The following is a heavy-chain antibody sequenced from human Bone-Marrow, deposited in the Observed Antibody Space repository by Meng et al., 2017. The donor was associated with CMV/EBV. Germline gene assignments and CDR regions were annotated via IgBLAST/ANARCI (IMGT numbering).Heavy chain of an antibody. V-gene: IGHV4-59*01. CDR3: ARGGGRRRDAFDI. D-gene: IGHD3-16*01. J-gene: IGHJ3*02. Sequence: SETLSLTCTVSGGSISSYYWSWIRQPPGKGLEWIGYIYYSGSTNYNPSLKSRVTISVDTSKNQFSLKLSSVTAADTAVYYCARGGGRRRDAFDIWGQGTMVIVSS. CDR1: GGSISSYY. CDR2: IYYSGST.